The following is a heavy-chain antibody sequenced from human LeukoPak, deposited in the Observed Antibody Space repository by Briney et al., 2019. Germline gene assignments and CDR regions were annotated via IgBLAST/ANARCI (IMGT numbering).Heavy chain of an antibody. CDR1: GSTFSSYA. CDR3: AKVWSKYYDSSDTDD. J-gene: IGHJ4*02. D-gene: IGHD3-22*01. V-gene: IGHV3-23*01. Sequence: PGGSLRLSCAASGSTFSSYAMSWVRQAPGKGLEWGSAISGSGGSTYYADSVEGRFAISRDNSKNTLYLQTNSLRAEDTAVYYCAKVWSKYYDSSDTDDWGQGTLVTVSS. CDR2: ISGSGGST.